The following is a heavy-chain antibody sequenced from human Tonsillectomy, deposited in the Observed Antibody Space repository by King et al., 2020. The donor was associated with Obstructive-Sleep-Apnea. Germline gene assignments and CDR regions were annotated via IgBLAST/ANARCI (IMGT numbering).Heavy chain of an antibody. CDR1: GYTFTTYG. D-gene: IGHD6-25*01. CDR2: ISAYNGHT. CDR3: ARGIAAGDY. Sequence: QLVQSGAEVKKPGASVKVSCRASGYTFTTYGITWVRQAPGQGLEWMGWISAYNGHTNYAQKLQGRVTMTADTSTSTACMDLRSLRSDDTAVYYCARGIAAGDYWGQGTLVTVSS. J-gene: IGHJ4*02. V-gene: IGHV1-18*01.